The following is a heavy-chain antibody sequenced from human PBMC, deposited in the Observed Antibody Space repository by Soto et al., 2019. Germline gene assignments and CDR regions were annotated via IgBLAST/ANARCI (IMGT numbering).Heavy chain of an antibody. Sequence: GASVKVSCKASGYTFINFDISWVRQAAGQGLEWLGWMNPGSGKTGYASKFQGRVAMTRDASXXXXXXXXXXXXXXXXXXXYCARMASAGTLNWFDPWGQX. V-gene: IGHV1-8*02. J-gene: IGHJ5*02. CDR1: GYTFINFD. CDR2: MNPGSGKT. CDR3: ARMASAGTLNWFDP. D-gene: IGHD6-13*01.